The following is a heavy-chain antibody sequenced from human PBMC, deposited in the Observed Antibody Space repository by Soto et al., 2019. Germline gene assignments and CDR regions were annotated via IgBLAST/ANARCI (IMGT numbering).Heavy chain of an antibody. CDR3: ARLRSLPSTSKFGKDFDY. CDR1: GYNFNNNW. Sequence: GESLKISCTASGYNFNNNWIGWVRQTPGKGLEWMGRIEPSDSYIDYSPSFKGHVTISSDKSIKTVYLQWSSLKASDTAMYYCARLRSLPSTSKFGKDFDYRGQGALVTGSS. D-gene: IGHD1-1*01. CDR2: IEPSDSYI. J-gene: IGHJ4*02. V-gene: IGHV5-10-1*01.